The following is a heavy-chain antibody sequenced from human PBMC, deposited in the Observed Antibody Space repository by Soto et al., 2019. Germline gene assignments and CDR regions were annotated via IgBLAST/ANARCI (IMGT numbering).Heavy chain of an antibody. CDR3: ARGRGAAAAYFDF. J-gene: IGHJ4*02. Sequence: QVQLVESGGGLVKPGGSLRLSCAVSGFTFSDYYMTWIRQAPGKGLEGASYISSSTSHTNYADSVKGRFTISRDNAKNSMFLQMNSLRAEDTAVYYCARGRGAAAAYFDFWGQGTLVTVCS. D-gene: IGHD6-13*01. CDR1: GFTFSDYY. CDR2: ISSSTSHT. V-gene: IGHV3-11*05.